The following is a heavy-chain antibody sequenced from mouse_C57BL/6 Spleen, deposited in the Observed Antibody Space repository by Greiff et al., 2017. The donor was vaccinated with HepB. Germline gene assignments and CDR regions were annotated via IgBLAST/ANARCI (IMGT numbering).Heavy chain of an antibody. CDR3: TRDRGDYYDGRGFDY. CDR2: ISSGGDYI. V-gene: IGHV5-9-1*02. D-gene: IGHD1-1*01. J-gene: IGHJ2*01. Sequence: EVQLVESGEGLVKPGGSLKLSCAASGFTFSSYAMSWVRQTPEKRLEWVAYISSGGDYIYYADTVKGRFTISRDNARNTLYLQMSSLKSEDTAMYYCTRDRGDYYDGRGFDYWGQGTTLTVSS. CDR1: GFTFSSYA.